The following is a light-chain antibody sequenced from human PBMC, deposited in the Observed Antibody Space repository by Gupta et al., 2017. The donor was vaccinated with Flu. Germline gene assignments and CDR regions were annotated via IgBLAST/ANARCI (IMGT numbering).Light chain of an antibody. V-gene: IGKV1-8*01. CDR2: AAS. J-gene: IGKJ4*01. Sequence: AIRLTQSPSAVSASTGDSVTITCRASQGIRSYLAWYQQKPGIAPKLLIYAASTLQSGVPSSFTGSGSGTDFTLTISRLQSEDFATYYCQQYYSYPFTFGGGTKVEIK. CDR3: QQYYSYPFT. CDR1: QGIRSY.